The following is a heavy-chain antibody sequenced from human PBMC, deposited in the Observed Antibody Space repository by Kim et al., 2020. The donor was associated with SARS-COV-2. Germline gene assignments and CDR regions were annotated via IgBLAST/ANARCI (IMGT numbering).Heavy chain of an antibody. D-gene: IGHD3-9*01. CDR1: GFTFSSYG. CDR3: AKATPSYYDILTGPYDY. V-gene: IGHV3-30*18. Sequence: GGSLRLSCAASGFTFSSYGMHWVRQAPGKGLEWVAVISYDGSNKYYADSVKGRFTISRDNSKNTLYLQMNSLRAEDTAVYYCAKATPSYYDILTGPYDYWGQGTLVAVSS. CDR2: ISYDGSNK. J-gene: IGHJ4*02.